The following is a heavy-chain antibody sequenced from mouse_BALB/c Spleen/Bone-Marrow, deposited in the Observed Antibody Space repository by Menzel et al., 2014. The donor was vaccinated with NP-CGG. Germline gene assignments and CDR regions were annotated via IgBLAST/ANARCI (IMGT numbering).Heavy chain of an antibody. V-gene: IGHV4-1*02. D-gene: IGHD2-1*01. J-gene: IGHJ2*01. CDR1: GFDFGRYW. CDR2: INPDSSTI. CDR3: ARQGYYGKGDY. Sequence: VQLKESGGGLVQPGGSLNLACVASGFDFGRYWMSWARQAPGKGLEWIGEINPDSSTINYTPSLKDKFIISRDNAKNTLYLQMSKVRSEDTALYYCARQGYYGKGDYWGQGTTLTVSS.